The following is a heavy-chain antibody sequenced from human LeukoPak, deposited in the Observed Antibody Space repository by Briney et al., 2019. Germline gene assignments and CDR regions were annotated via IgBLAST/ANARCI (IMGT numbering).Heavy chain of an antibody. J-gene: IGHJ6*02. CDR1: GGSISSYY. CDR2: IYYSGST. D-gene: IGHD3-22*01. V-gene: IGHV4-59*08. CDR3: ASGRKDSSGYYYYGMDV. Sequence: SETLSLTCTVSGGSISSYYWSWIRQPPGKGLEWIGYIYYSGSTNYNPSLKSRVTISVDTSKNQFSLKLSSVTAADTAVYYCASGRKDSSGYYYYGMDVWGQGTTVTVSS.